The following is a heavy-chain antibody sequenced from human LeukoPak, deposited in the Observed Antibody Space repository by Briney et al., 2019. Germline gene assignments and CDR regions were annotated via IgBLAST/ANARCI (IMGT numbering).Heavy chain of an antibody. J-gene: IGHJ4*02. CDR1: GFTFSGYS. CDR3: ARASVAGSFDY. V-gene: IGHV3-74*01. CDR2: INTDGSSK. D-gene: IGHD6-19*01. Sequence: GGSLRLSCAASGFTFSGYSMHWVRQAPGKGLVWVSRINTDGSSKSYADSVKGRFTISRDNAKNPLYLQMNSLRAEDTAVYYCARASVAGSFDYWGQGTLVTVSS.